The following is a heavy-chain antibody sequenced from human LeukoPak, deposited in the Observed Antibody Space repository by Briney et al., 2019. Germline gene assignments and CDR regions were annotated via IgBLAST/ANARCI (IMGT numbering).Heavy chain of an antibody. CDR3: ARAGRRFLEWLSVGPIDY. J-gene: IGHJ4*02. D-gene: IGHD3-3*01. Sequence: SETLSLTCAVYGGSFSGYYWSWIRQPPGKGLEWIGEINHSGSTNYNPSLKSRVTISVDTSKNQFPLKLSSVTAADTAVYYCARAGRRFLEWLSVGPIDYWGQGTLVTVSS. CDR1: GGSFSGYY. CDR2: INHSGST. V-gene: IGHV4-34*01.